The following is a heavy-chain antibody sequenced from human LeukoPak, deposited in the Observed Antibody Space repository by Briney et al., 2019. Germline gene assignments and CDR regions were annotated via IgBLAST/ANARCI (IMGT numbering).Heavy chain of an antibody. V-gene: IGHV3-53*01. CDR3: ARKGIAAAGTPLYYYYMDV. CDR2: IYSGGST. CDR1: GLNFNNYW. D-gene: IGHD6-13*01. J-gene: IGHJ6*03. Sequence: GGSLRLSCAASGLNFNNYWMSWVRQAPGKGLEWVSVIYSGGSTYYADSVKGRFTISRDNSKNTLYLQMNSLRAEDTAVYYCARKGIAAAGTPLYYYYMDVWGKGTTVTISS.